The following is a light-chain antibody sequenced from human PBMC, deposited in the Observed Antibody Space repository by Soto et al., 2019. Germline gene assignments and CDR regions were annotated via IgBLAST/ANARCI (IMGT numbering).Light chain of an antibody. CDR1: QSVLYSSNNKNY. J-gene: IGKJ2*01. CDR3: QQYYSTPHS. CDR2: WAS. V-gene: IGKV4-1*01. Sequence: DIVMTQSPDSLAVSLGEGATINCKSSQSVLYSSNNKNYLAWYQQKPGQLPKLLIYWASTRESGVPDRFSGSGSGTDFTLTITSLQAEDVAVYYCQQYYSTPHSFGQGTKLEI.